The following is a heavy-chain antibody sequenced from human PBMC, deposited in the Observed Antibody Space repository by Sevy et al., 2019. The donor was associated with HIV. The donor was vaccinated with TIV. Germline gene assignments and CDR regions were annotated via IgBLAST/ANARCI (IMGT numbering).Heavy chain of an antibody. D-gene: IGHD2-15*01. V-gene: IGHV2-5*02. Sequence: SGPTLVNPTQTLTLTCTFSGFSLSTSGVGVGWIRQPPGKALEWLALIFWDDEKRYSPSLKSRLTITEDTSKNQVVLKMTNMDRVDTATYCCAHRGGGDQVGVFDFWGQGTLVTVSS. CDR3: AHRGGGDQVGVFDF. CDR1: GFSLSTSGVG. CDR2: IFWDDEK. J-gene: IGHJ4*02.